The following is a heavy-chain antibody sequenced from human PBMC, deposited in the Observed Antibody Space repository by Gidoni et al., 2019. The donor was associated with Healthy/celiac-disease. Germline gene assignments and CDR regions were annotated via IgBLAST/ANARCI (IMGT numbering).Heavy chain of an antibody. Sequence: ESGPGLVKPSQTLSLTCTFSAGSISSGGYYWSWIRQHPGKGLEWIGYIYYSGSTYYNPSLKSRVTISVDTSKNQFSLKLSSVTAADTAVYYCARGVQLWLLDYWGQGTLVTVSS. V-gene: IGHV4-31*03. CDR2: IYYSGST. D-gene: IGHD5-18*01. J-gene: IGHJ4*02. CDR3: ARGVQLWLLDY. CDR1: AGSISSGGYY.